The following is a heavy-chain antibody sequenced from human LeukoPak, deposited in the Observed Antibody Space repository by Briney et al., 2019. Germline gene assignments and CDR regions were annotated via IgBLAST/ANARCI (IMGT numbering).Heavy chain of an antibody. CDR1: GFTFSTYW. Sequence: PGGSLRLSCAASGFTFSTYWMTWVRQARGKGLEWVANIKQDGSEKYYADSVKGRFTISRDNSKNTLYLQMNSLRAEDTAVYYCAKDLAGGVGQQLVPDYWGQGTLVTVSS. D-gene: IGHD6-13*01. CDR3: AKDLAGGVGQQLVPDY. CDR2: IKQDGSEK. V-gene: IGHV3-7*01. J-gene: IGHJ4*02.